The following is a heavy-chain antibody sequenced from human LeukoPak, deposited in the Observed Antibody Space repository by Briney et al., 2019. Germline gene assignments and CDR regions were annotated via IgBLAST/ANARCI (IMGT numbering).Heavy chain of an antibody. V-gene: IGHV1-18*01. CDR1: GYTFTSYG. CDR2: ISAYNGNT. Sequence: GASVKLSCKASGYTFTSYGISWVRQPPGQGLEWVGWISAYNGNTNYAQKLQGRVTMTTDISTSTAYMELRSLRFDDTAVYYCARVFSSRIYYYYYMDVWGKGTTVTVSS. J-gene: IGHJ6*03. CDR3: ARVFSSRIYYYYYMDV. D-gene: IGHD6-13*01.